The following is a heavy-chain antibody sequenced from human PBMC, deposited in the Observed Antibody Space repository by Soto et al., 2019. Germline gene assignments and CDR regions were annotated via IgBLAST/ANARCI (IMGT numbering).Heavy chain of an antibody. J-gene: IGHJ6*02. V-gene: IGHV5-51*01. Sequence: GESLKISCKGSGYSFTNYWIGWVRQMPGKGLEWLGINYPGDSDTRYGPSFQGQVTISADKSMTTAYLQWSSLKASDTAMYYCARSKDIVEVAAAMPNYYYGMDVWGQGTTVTVSS. CDR2: NYPGDSDT. CDR1: GYSFTNYW. CDR3: ARSKDIVEVAAAMPNYYYGMDV. D-gene: IGHD2-2*01.